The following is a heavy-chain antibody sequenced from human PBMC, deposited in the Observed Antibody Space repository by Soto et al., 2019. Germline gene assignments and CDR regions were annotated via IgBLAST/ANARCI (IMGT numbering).Heavy chain of an antibody. J-gene: IGHJ4*02. V-gene: IGHV1-69*13. CDR2: IIPIFGTA. D-gene: IGHD3-22*01. CDR3: ARDNYYDSSGYDNFDY. CDR1: GGTFSSYA. Sequence: ASVKVSCKASGGTFSSYAISWVRQAPGQGLEWMGGIIPIFGTANYAQKFQGRVTITADESTSTAYMELSSLRAEDTAVYYCARDNYYDSSGYDNFDYWGQGTLVTVSS.